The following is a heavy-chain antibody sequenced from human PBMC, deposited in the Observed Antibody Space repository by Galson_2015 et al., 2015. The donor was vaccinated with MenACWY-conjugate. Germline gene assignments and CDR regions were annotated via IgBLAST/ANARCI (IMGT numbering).Heavy chain of an antibody. Sequence: SEPLSLTCTVSGGSISSSSYYWDWIRQPPGRGLEWIGTIYYSGSTYYNSSPRSRVTISVVTSQNQFSLNLGSVTAADTAMYYCARHDRTAPARSGAFDIWGRGTMVTVSS. CDR1: GGSISSSSYY. D-gene: IGHD5-18*01. J-gene: IGHJ3*02. CDR3: ARHDRTAPARSGAFDI. V-gene: IGHV4-39*01. CDR2: IYYSGST.